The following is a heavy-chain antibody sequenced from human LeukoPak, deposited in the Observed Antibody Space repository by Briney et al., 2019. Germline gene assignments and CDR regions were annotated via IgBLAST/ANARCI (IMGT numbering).Heavy chain of an antibody. Sequence: GGSLRLSCTASGFTFRDYYVTWIRQAPGKGLEWVSYIRSTGSSTAYADSVKGRFAISRDNAKNSLYLQMNGLGVEDTAVYYCARVYYASWSGQPLSQHWLDPWGQGTLVTVSS. V-gene: IGHV3-11*04. CDR2: IRSTGSST. J-gene: IGHJ5*02. D-gene: IGHD3-3*01. CDR1: GFTFRDYY. CDR3: ARVYYASWSGQPLSQHWLDP.